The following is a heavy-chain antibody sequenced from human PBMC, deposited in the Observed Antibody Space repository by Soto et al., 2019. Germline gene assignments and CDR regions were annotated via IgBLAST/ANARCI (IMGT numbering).Heavy chain of an antibody. CDR3: ASTTVVGATFDF. Sequence: EVQLVESGGGLVKPGGSLTLSCGASGFAFRSYNMNWVRQAPGKGLEWVASISSGSSNIYYADSVKGRFTISRDNAKNSLYLQMDSLRAGDAAVYYGASTTVVGATFDFWGQGTLVTVSS. J-gene: IGHJ4*02. CDR2: ISSGSSNI. D-gene: IGHD4-17*01. CDR1: GFAFRSYN. V-gene: IGHV3-21*01.